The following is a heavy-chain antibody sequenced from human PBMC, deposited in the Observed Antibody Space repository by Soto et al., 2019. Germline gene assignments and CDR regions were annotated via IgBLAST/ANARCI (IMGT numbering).Heavy chain of an antibody. CDR1: GFTFSSYW. J-gene: IGHJ3*02. V-gene: IGHV3-74*01. CDR2: INEDGSST. CDR3: AREWRYFDWYPKARGALDI. D-gene: IGHD3-9*01. Sequence: EVQLVESGGGLVQPGGSLRLSCAASGFTFSSYWMHWVRQAPGKGLVWVSRINEDGSSTSYADSVKGRFTISRDNAKNTLYLQMNSLRSEVTAVYCCAREWRYFDWYPKARGALDIWGQGTMVTVSS.